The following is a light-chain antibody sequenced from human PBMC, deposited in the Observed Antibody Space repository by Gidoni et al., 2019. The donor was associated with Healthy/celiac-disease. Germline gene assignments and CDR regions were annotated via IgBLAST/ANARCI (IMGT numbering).Light chain of an antibody. J-gene: IGLJ2*01. CDR1: SSDVGGYNY. CDR2: DVS. Sequence: QSALTPPASVSGSPGQSITISCTGTSSDVGGYNYVSWYQQHPGKAPKLMIYDVSNRPSGVSNRFSGSKSGNTASLTISGRQAEDEADYYCSSYTSSSTIFGGGTKLTVL. CDR3: SSYTSSSTI. V-gene: IGLV2-14*03.